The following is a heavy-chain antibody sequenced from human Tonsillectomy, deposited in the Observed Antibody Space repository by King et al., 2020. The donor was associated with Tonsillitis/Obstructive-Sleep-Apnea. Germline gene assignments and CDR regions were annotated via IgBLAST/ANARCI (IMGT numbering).Heavy chain of an antibody. V-gene: IGHV4-34*01. CDR2: INHSGST. D-gene: IGHD3-3*01. Sequence: VQLQQGGAGLLKPSETLSLTCAVYGGSFSGYYWSWIRQPPGKGLEWIGEINHSGSTNYNPSLKSRVTISVDTSKNQFSLKLSSVTAADTAVYYCARWGYDFWSGPHYFDYWGQGTLVTVSS. J-gene: IGHJ4*02. CDR1: GGSFSGYY. CDR3: ARWGYDFWSGPHYFDY.